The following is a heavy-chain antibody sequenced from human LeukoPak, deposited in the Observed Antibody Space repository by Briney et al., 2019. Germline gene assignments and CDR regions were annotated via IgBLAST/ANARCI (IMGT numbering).Heavy chain of an antibody. Sequence: GGSLRLSCAASRFTFDDYAMHWVRHAPGKGLEWASGISWNSGSIGYADSVKGRFTISRDNAKNSLYLQMNSLRAEDTALYYCAKDSYGDYEGYFDYWGQGTLVTVSS. J-gene: IGHJ4*02. V-gene: IGHV3-9*01. D-gene: IGHD4-17*01. CDR3: AKDSYGDYEGYFDY. CDR2: ISWNSGSI. CDR1: RFTFDDYA.